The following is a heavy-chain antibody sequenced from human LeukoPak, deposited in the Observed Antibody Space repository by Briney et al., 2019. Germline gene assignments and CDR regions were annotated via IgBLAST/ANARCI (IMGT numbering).Heavy chain of an antibody. V-gene: IGHV3-30-3*01. J-gene: IGHJ4*02. CDR1: GFTFSSYA. Sequence: PGRSLRLSCAASGFTFSSYAMHWVRQAPGKGLEWVAVISYDGSNKYYADSVKGRFTISRDNSKNTLYLQMNSLRAEDTAVYYCARGKPPLDYWGQGTLVTVPS. CDR2: ISYDGSNK. CDR3: ARGKPPLDY.